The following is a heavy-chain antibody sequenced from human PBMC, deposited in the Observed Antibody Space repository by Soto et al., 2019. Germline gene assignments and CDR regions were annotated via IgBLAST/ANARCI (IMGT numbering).Heavy chain of an antibody. CDR1: GFTFSSYA. V-gene: IGHV3-23*01. Sequence: GGSLRLSCAASGFTFSSYAMSWVRQAPGKGLEWVSAISGSGGSTYYADSVKGRFTISRDNSKNTLYLQMNSLRAEDTAVYYCAKDHLYYDSSGLNYWGQGTLVTVSS. J-gene: IGHJ4*02. CDR3: AKDHLYYDSSGLNY. D-gene: IGHD3-22*01. CDR2: ISGSGGST.